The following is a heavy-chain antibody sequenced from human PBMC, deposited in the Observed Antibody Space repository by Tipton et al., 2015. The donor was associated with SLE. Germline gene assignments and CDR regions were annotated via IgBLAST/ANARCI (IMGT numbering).Heavy chain of an antibody. CDR3: ARDKGLELQGVILAY. D-gene: IGHD3-10*01. CDR1: GFTFSTFA. V-gene: IGHV3-30*17. J-gene: IGHJ4*02. Sequence: SLRLSCAASGFTFSTFAIHWVRQAPGKGLEWVGVIAYDGRNKFYADSVKGRFTISRDNSRNTLYLQMNSLRPEDTAVYYCARDKGLELQGVILAYWGQGTLVTVSS. CDR2: IAYDGRNK.